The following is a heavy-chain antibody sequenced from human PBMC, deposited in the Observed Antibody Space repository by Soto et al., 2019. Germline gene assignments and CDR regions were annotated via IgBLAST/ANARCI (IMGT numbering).Heavy chain of an antibody. V-gene: IGHV3-30-3*01. CDR1: GFTFSSYA. Sequence: GGSLRLSCAASGFTFSSYAMHWVRQAPGKGLEWVAVISYDGSNKYYADSVKGQFTISRGNSKNTLYLQMNSLRAEDTAVYYCARDHERQQWLFKCYYYGMDVWGQGTTVTVSS. CDR2: ISYDGSNK. D-gene: IGHD6-19*01. CDR3: ARDHERQQWLFKCYYYGMDV. J-gene: IGHJ6*02.